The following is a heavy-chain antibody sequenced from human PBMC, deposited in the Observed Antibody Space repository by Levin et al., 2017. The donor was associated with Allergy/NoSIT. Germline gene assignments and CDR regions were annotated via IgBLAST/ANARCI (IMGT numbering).Heavy chain of an antibody. Sequence: SLKISCAASGFTFDDYAMHWVRQAPGKGLEWVSGISWNSGSIGYADSVKGRFTISRDNAKNSLYLQMNSLRAEDTALYYCAKDNNPFHDYGKNYFDYWGQGTLVTVSS. J-gene: IGHJ4*02. CDR3: AKDNNPFHDYGKNYFDY. CDR2: ISWNSGSI. D-gene: IGHD4-17*01. CDR1: GFTFDDYA. V-gene: IGHV3-9*01.